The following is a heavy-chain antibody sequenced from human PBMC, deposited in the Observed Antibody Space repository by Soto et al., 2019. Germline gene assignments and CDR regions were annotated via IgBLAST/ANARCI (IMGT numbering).Heavy chain of an antibody. CDR3: SKATATGRGPFAI. CDR2: ILVDGRT. D-gene: IGHD3-9*01. J-gene: IGHJ3*02. CDR1: GFICSSYD. Sequence: GGYLRLSCAASGFICSSYDMSWVRQAPGKGLEWVSTILVDGRTFYVDSVKGRFTISRDSSQNTVYLQMNSLTAGDTALYYCSKATATGRGPFAICGQGTMVIVS. V-gene: IGHV3-23*01.